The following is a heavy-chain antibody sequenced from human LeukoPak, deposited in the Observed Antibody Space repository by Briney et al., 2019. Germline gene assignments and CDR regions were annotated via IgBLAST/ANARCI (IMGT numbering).Heavy chain of an antibody. D-gene: IGHD5-12*01. CDR3: AREYLGGSDY. CDR1: GFTSSSYA. J-gene: IGHJ4*02. Sequence: GGSLRLSCAASGFTSSSYAMNWVRQAPGKGLEWVSYISSGGSTIYYADAVKGRFTISRDNAKNSLYLQMNSLRAEDTAIYYCAREYLGGSDYWGQGTLVTVSP. V-gene: IGHV3-48*03. CDR2: ISSGGSTI.